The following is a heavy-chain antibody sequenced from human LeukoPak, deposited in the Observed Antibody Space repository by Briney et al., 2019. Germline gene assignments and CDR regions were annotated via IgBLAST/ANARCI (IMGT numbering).Heavy chain of an antibody. J-gene: IGHJ4*02. V-gene: IGHV1-2*02. Sequence: ASVKVSCKASGYTFTGYYMHWVRQAPGRGLEWMGWINPNSGGTNYAQKFQGRVTMTRDTSISTAYMELSRLRSDDTAVYYCARGEDGYYDSSGYESFDYWGQGTLVTVSS. CDR2: INPNSGGT. D-gene: IGHD3-22*01. CDR3: ARGEDGYYDSSGYESFDY. CDR1: GYTFTGYY.